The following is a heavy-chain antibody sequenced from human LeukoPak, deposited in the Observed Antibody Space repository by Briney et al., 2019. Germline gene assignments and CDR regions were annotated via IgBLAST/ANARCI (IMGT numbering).Heavy chain of an antibody. CDR1: GFTFSSYS. CDR3: ARDPMAGFDY. CDR2: ISSSSSYI. J-gene: IGHJ4*02. D-gene: IGHD3-10*01. Sequence: GASLRLSCAASGFTFSSYSMNWVRQAPGKGLEWVSSISSSSSYIYYADSVKGRFTISRDNAKNSLYLQMNSLRAEDTAVYYCARDPMAGFDYWGQGTLVTVSS. V-gene: IGHV3-21*01.